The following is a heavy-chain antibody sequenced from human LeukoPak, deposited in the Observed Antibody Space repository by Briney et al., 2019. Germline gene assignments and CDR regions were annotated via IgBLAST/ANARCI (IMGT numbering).Heavy chain of an antibody. D-gene: IGHD1-1*01. V-gene: IGHV4-34*01. CDR2: INHSGST. J-gene: IGHJ5*02. CDR3: ARGLYNWNNDWFDP. CDR1: GGSFSGYY. Sequence: WETLSLTCAVYGGSFSGYYWSWIRQPPGKGLEWIGEINHSGSTNYNPSLKSRVTISVDTSKNQFSLKLSSVTAADTAVYYCARGLYNWNNDWFDPWGQGTLVTVSS.